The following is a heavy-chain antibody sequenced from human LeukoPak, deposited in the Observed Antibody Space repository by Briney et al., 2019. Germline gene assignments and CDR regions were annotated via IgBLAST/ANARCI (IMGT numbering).Heavy chain of an antibody. CDR2: MNPNSGNT. CDR1: GYTFTSYD. V-gene: IGHV1-8*01. CDR3: ARYCSSTNCSPFDY. J-gene: IGHJ4*02. D-gene: IGHD2-2*01. Sequence: ASVKVSCKTSGYTFTSYDINWVRQATGQGLEWMGWMNPNSGNTGYAQKFQGRVTMTRNTSISTAYMELSSLRSGDTAMYYCARYCSSTNCSPFDYWGQGTLVTVSS.